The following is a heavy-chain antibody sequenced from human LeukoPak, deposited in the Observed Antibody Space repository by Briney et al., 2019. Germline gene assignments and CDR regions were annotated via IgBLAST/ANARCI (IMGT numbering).Heavy chain of an antibody. CDR1: GFTFSRYW. D-gene: IGHD3-3*01. J-gene: IGHJ1*01. V-gene: IGHV3-74*01. CDR2: IKSDGKT. CDR3: ARAPSEVGGYYPEYFRH. Sequence: PGGSLRLSCAASGFTFSRYWMHWVRQAPGKGLVWVSRIKSDGKTNYADSVKGRFTISRDNAKNTVSLQMHSLRADDTGVYYCARAPSEVGGYYPEYFRHWGQGTLVTVSS.